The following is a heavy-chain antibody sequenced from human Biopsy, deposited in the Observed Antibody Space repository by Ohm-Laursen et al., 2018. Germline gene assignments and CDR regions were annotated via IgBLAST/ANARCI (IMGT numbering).Heavy chain of an antibody. CDR3: AKHGSGWTGDDAFHI. CDR2: ISYSRDT. V-gene: IGHV4-61*08. J-gene: IGHJ3*02. D-gene: IGHD6-19*01. Sequence: SETLSLTCSVSGASVKTSGYFWAWIRQAPGKGLEWIGYISYSRDTNYNPSLKSRITISVDTSKNQFSLKLTSVTAADTAVYYCAKHGSGWTGDDAFHIWGQGTMVTVSS. CDR1: GASVKTSGYF.